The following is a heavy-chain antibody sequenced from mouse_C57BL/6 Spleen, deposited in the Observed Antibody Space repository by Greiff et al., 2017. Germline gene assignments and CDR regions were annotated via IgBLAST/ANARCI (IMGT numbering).Heavy chain of an antibody. CDR3: ASAGDGYYYAMDA. CDR2: IDPSSSYT. J-gene: IGHJ4*01. D-gene: IGHD2-3*01. CDR1: GYTFTSYW. V-gene: IGHV1-69*01. Sequence: QVQLQQPGAELVMPGASVKLSCKASGYTFTSYWMHWVKQRPGQGLEWIGEIDPSSSYTNYNKKFKGKSTLTVDKSSSTAYMQLSSLTSEDSAVYYCASAGDGYYYAMDAWGKGPSVTVSS.